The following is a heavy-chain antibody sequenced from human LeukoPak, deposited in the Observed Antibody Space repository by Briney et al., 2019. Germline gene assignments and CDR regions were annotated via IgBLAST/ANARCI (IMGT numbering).Heavy chain of an antibody. D-gene: IGHD2/OR15-2a*01. CDR1: GGSISSGDYY. CDR3: ARSFYDSDALVKPYAFDY. V-gene: IGHV4-61*08. J-gene: IGHJ4*02. Sequence: SETLSLTCTVSGGSISSGDYYWSWIRQPPGKGLEWMGYLSYSQYTDYNPSLGGRVTISVDTSKKQFSLTLTSVTAADTAVYYCARSFYDSDALVKPYAFDYWGQGTLVTVSS. CDR2: LSYSQYT.